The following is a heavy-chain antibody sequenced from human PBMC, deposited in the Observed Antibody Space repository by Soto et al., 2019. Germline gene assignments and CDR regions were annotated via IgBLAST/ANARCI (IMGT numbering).Heavy chain of an antibody. D-gene: IGHD3-3*01. CDR1: GGSFSGYY. J-gene: IGHJ4*02. CDR3: ARERYYDFWSGHYGPHIDY. Sequence: SETLSLTCAAYGGSFSGYYWSWIRQPPGKGLEWIGEINHSGSTNYNPSLKSRVTISVDTSKNQFSLKLSSVTAADTAVYYCARERYYDFWSGHYGPHIDYWGQGTRVTVAS. V-gene: IGHV4-34*01. CDR2: INHSGST.